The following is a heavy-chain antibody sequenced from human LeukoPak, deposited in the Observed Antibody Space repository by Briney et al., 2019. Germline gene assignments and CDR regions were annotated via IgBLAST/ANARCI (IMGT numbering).Heavy chain of an antibody. CDR2: IYTSGST. V-gene: IGHV4-4*07. J-gene: IGHJ4*02. CDR3: ARYYYDSSGYYHDY. D-gene: IGHD3-22*01. CDR1: GGSISSYY. Sequence: SSETLSLTCTVSGGSISSYYWSWIRQPAGKGLEWIGRIYTSGSTNYNPSLKSRVTMSVDTSKNQFSLKLSSVTAADTAVYYCARYYYDSSGYYHDYWGQGTLVTVSS.